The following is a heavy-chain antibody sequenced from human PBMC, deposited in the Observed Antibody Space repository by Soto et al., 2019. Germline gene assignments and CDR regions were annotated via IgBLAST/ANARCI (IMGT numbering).Heavy chain of an antibody. D-gene: IGHD3-3*01. J-gene: IGHJ3*02. CDR2: IWYDGSNK. V-gene: IGHV3-33*01. Sequence: HPGGSLRLSCAASGFTFSSYGMHWVRQAPGKGLEWVAVIWYDGSNKYYADSVKGRFTISRDNSKNTLYLQMNSLRAEDTAVYYCARDVLGWEIQIASDIWGQGTMVTVSS. CDR1: GFTFSSYG. CDR3: ARDVLGWEIQIASDI.